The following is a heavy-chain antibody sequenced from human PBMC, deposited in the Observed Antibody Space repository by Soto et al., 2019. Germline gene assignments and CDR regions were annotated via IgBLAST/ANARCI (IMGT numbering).Heavy chain of an antibody. J-gene: IGHJ5*02. CDR2: ITPNNGYT. Sequence: QLQLMQSGGEAKNPGASVKVSCEASGYSFSTYAISWLRQAPGQGLEWMGLITPNNGYTNYAQKFQGRLILTTDIPSSTASMELTSLRYDDTAMYYCATSYDSGFDPWGQGTLVSVS. D-gene: IGHD3-3*01. CDR1: GYSFSTYA. CDR3: ATSYDSGFDP. V-gene: IGHV1-18*01.